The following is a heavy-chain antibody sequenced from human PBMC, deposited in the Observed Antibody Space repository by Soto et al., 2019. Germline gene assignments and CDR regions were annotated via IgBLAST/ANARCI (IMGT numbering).Heavy chain of an antibody. CDR3: ARGHEYGGNSDDFDV. CDR1: GGTFRTES. CDR2: ILPFFGTA. D-gene: IGHD4-17*01. J-gene: IGHJ3*01. V-gene: IGHV1-69*13. Sequence: QVHLVQSGAEVKKPGSSVKVSCKYSGGTFRTESINWVRQAPGQGLEWMGGILPFFGTADYAPRLQGRVTITADGATTTANMELSSLTSQDTAVYFCARGHEYGGNSDDFDVWGQGTMVTVSS.